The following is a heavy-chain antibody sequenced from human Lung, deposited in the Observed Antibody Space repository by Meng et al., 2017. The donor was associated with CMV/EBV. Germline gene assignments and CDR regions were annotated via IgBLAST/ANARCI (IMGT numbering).Heavy chain of an antibody. J-gene: IGHJ4*02. CDR3: ARGGNSWSAHAARFDS. CDR2: IYYSVST. CDR1: GASINSYY. D-gene: IGHD2-8*02. Sequence: SXTXSLXCSVSGASINSYYWSWIRQPPGKGLEWIGYIYYSVSTNYNPSLKSRVTISLDGFKNPFSLKLNSVTGADTAVYYCARGGNSWSAHAARFDSRGQGTXGTVSS. V-gene: IGHV4-59*01.